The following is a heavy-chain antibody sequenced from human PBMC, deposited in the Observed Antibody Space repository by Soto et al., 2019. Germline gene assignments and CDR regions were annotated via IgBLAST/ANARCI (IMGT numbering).Heavy chain of an antibody. CDR2: INPSGGST. J-gene: IGHJ6*02. D-gene: IGHD4-17*01. V-gene: IGHV1-46*01. CDR3: ASRDYGDYQSPLYYYGMDV. Sequence: GASVKVSCKASGFIFTNFFMHWVRQAPGQGPEWMGVINPSGGSTSYAQKFQGRVTMTRDTSTSTVYMELSSLRSEDTAVYYCASRDYGDYQSPLYYYGMDVWGQGTTVTVSS. CDR1: GFIFTNFF.